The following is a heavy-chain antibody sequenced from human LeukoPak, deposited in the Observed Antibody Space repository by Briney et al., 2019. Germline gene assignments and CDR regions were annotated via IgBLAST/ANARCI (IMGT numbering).Heavy chain of an antibody. Sequence: GRSLRLSCAASGFTFSSYAMHWVCQAPGKGLEWVAVISYDGSNKYYADSVKGRFTISRDNSKNTLYLQMNSLRAEDTAVYYCARGWYGGFGYFDYWGQGTLVTVSS. J-gene: IGHJ4*02. CDR1: GFTFSSYA. V-gene: IGHV3-30*04. CDR2: ISYDGSNK. D-gene: IGHD3-16*01. CDR3: ARGWYGGFGYFDY.